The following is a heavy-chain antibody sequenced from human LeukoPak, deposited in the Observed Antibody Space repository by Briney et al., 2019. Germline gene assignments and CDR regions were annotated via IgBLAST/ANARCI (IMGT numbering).Heavy chain of an antibody. CDR1: GFTFSSYW. J-gene: IGHJ4*02. CDR2: INSDGSST. Sequence: GGSLRLSCAASGFTFSSYWMHWVRQAPGKGLVWVSRINSDGSSTGYADSVKGRFTISRDNAKNTLSRQMNSLRTEDTAVYFCTRAKGGYFFDQWGQGTLVTVSS. D-gene: IGHD3-16*01. CDR3: TRAKGGYFFDQ. V-gene: IGHV3-74*01.